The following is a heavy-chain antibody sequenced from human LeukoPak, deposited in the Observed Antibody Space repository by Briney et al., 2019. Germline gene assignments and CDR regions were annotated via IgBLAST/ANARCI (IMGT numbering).Heavy chain of an antibody. J-gene: IGHJ5*02. CDR3: GRGGLPVVVAATQGWFDP. D-gene: IGHD2-15*01. V-gene: IGHV3-7*01. Sequence: GGSLRLSCAASGFTFSSYWMSWVRQAPGKGLEWVANIKQDGSEKYYVDSVKGRFTISRDNAKNSLYLQMNSLRAEDTAVYYCGRGGLPVVVAATQGWFDPWGQGTLVTVSS. CDR1: GFTFSSYW. CDR2: IKQDGSEK.